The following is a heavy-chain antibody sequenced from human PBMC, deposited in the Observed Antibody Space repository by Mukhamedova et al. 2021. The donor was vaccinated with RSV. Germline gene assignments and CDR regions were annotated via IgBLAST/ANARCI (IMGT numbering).Heavy chain of an antibody. D-gene: IGHD3-10*01. V-gene: IGHV3-33*01. CDR3: ARDLNYPVGWFDL. CDR1: GFTFRRHG. Sequence: GFTFRRHGMHWVRQAPGKGLEWVAVIWYDGSEKYYADSVRGRFTMSRDNSKNMLFLEINSLSAEDTGVYYCARDLNYPVGWFDLW. J-gene: IGHJ5*02. CDR2: IWYDGSEK.